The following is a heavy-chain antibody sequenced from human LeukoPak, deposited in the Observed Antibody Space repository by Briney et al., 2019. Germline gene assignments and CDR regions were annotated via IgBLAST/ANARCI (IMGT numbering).Heavy chain of an antibody. CDR1: GGSISSSSYY. V-gene: IGHV4-39*07. CDR2: IYYSGST. D-gene: IGHD6-19*01. CDR3: ARARNWQWLVPVGAFDI. J-gene: IGHJ3*02. Sequence: SETLSLTCTVSGGSISSSSYYWGWIRQPPGKGLEWIGSIYYSGSTYYNPSLKSRVTISADTSKNQFSLKLSSVTAADTAVYYCARARNWQWLVPVGAFDIWGQGTMVTVSS.